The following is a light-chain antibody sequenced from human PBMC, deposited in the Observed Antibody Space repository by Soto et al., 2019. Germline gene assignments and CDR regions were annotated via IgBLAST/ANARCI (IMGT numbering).Light chain of an antibody. CDR2: GAS. Sequence: DIVMTQSPATLSVSPGERATLSCRVSQSLYSNLAWYQQKPGQAPRLLIYGASTRATGIPARFSGSGSGTEYTLTISSLQSEDFAIYYCQQYSDWPTTFGQGTKVEIK. J-gene: IGKJ1*01. CDR1: QSLYSN. CDR3: QQYSDWPTT. V-gene: IGKV3-15*01.